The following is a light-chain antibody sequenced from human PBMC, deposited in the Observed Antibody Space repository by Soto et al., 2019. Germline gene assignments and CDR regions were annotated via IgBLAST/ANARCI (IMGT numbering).Light chain of an antibody. CDR1: HNDIGTYDY. Sequence: QSLRTQPPSVSGSPGQSITISCTGNHNDIGTYDYVSWYQQHPGRAPRLLIYGVTTRPSGISDRFSASKSGLTASLTISGLQPEDEADYYCSSFTSDRIYVFGPGTKVTVL. CDR3: SSFTSDRIYV. J-gene: IGLJ1*01. CDR2: GVT. V-gene: IGLV2-14*03.